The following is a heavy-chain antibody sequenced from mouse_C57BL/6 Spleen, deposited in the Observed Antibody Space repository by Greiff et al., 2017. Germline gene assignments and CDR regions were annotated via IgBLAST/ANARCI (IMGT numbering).Heavy chain of an antibody. D-gene: IGHD1-1*01. CDR1: GYTFTSYW. CDR3: ARGLMGSSYGGYYFDG. Sequence: QVQLQQPGAELVKPGASVKLSCKASGYTFTSYWMHWVKQRPGQGLEWIGMIHPNSGSTNYNEKFKSKATLTVDKSSSTAYMQLSSLLSEDSAVYYCARGLMGSSYGGYYFDGWGQGTTLTVSS. V-gene: IGHV1-64*01. CDR2: IHPNSGST. J-gene: IGHJ2*01.